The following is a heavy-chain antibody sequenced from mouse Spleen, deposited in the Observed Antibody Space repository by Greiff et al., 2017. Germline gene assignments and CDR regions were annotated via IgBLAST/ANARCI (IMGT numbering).Heavy chain of an antibody. J-gene: IGHJ1*03. Sequence: LVESGAELVRPGASVTLSCKASGYTFTDYEMHWVKQTPVHGLEWIGAIDPETGGTAYNQKFKGKAILTADKSSSTAYMELRSLTSEDSAVYYCTRTPLTGTFWYFDVWGTGTTVTVSS. V-gene: IGHV1-15*01. D-gene: IGHD4-1*01. CDR3: TRTPLTGTFWYFDV. CDR1: GYTFTDYE. CDR2: IDPETGGT.